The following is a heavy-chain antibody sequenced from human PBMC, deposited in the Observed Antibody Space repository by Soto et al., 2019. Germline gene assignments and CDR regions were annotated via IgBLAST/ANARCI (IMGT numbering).Heavy chain of an antibody. D-gene: IGHD3-10*01. V-gene: IGHV1-18*01. Sequence: QVQLVQSGAEVKKPGASVKVSCKASGYTFTSYGISWVRQAPGQGLEWMGWISAYNGNTKYAQKLQGRVTMTTDTSPGTAYMEPRNLRSYGTAGEYRARDWPPMGYRGQGTLVTVSS. CDR3: ARDWPPMGY. J-gene: IGHJ4*02. CDR2: ISAYNGNT. CDR1: GYTFTSYG.